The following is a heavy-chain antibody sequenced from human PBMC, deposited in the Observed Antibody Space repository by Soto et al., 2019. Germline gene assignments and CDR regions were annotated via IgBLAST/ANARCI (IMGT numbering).Heavy chain of an antibody. J-gene: IGHJ5*02. CDR3: ARQIAGAGTGWFDP. Sequence: PSETLSLTCTVSGGSISSYYWSWIRQPAGKGLEWIGRIYTSGSTNYNPSLKSRVTMSVDTSKNQFSLKLSSVTAADTAVYYCARQIAGAGTGWFDPCGQGTLVTVSS. V-gene: IGHV4-4*07. D-gene: IGHD6-13*01. CDR2: IYTSGST. CDR1: GGSISSYY.